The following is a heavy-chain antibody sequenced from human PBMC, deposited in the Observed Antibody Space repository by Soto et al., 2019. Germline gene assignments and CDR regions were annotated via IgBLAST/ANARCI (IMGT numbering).Heavy chain of an antibody. Sequence: QVQLVESGGGVVQPGRSLRLSCAASGFTFSSFAIHWVRQAPGKGLEWVSRISYDGSNKYYADSVKGRFTISRDNSKNTLYLQINSLRAEDTAVYYCARAYDSIMNYFDYWGQGTLVIVSS. CDR3: ARAYDSIMNYFDY. CDR1: GFTFSSFA. CDR2: ISYDGSNK. D-gene: IGHD3-16*01. V-gene: IGHV3-30-3*01. J-gene: IGHJ4*02.